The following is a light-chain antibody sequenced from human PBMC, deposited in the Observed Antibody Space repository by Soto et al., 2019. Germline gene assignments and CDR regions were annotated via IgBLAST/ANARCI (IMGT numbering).Light chain of an antibody. CDR2: AAS. CDR3: QQEFT. Sequence: DIQMTQSPSSLSASVGDRVTITCRASQSISSYLNWYQQKPGKAPKLLIYAASSLQSGVPSRFSGSGSGTDFTLTISSLQPEDFATYYCQQEFTFGGGTKVEIK. CDR1: QSISSY. V-gene: IGKV1-39*01. J-gene: IGKJ4*01.